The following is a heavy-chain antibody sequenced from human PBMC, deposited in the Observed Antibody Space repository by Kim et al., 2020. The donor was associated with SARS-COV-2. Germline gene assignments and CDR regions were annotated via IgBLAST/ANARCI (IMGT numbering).Heavy chain of an antibody. CDR2: IKSKSDGGTT. D-gene: IGHD3-10*01. CDR3: RGQRSVL. Sequence: GGSLRLSCAASGFSFSDAWMSWVRQGPGKGLEWVGHIKSKSDGGTTDYAAPVKGRFTISREDSTKTLYLQMNSLNTEDTAVYYCRGQRSVLWGQGTLVTV. V-gene: IGHV3-15*01. J-gene: IGHJ4*02. CDR1: GFSFSDAW.